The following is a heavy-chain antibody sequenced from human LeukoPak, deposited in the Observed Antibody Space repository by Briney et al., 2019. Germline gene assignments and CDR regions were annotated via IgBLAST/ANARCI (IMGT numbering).Heavy chain of an antibody. CDR2: INPNSGGT. CDR1: GYTFTGYY. Sequence: ASVKVSCKASGYTFTGYYIHWVRQAPGQGLEWMGRINPNSGGTNYAQKFQGRVTMTRDTSINTAYMDLSGLTSDDTAVYYCARVPPAKSRHGWFDPWGQGTLVTVSS. V-gene: IGHV1-2*06. CDR3: ARVPPAKSRHGWFDP. J-gene: IGHJ5*02.